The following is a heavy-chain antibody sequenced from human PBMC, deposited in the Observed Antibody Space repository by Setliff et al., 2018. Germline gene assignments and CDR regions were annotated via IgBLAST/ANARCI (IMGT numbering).Heavy chain of an antibody. J-gene: IGHJ4*02. CDR1: GGSISSGSYY. CDR2: INYSGST. V-gene: IGHV4-39*01. D-gene: IGHD3-10*01. Sequence: PSETLSLTCTVSGGSISSGSYYWGWIRQPPGQGLEWIGCINYSGSTYYNPSIKSRVTISVGTSKNQFSLKLTSVTAADAAVYYCATPGRRFGESIDYWGQGTLVTVSS. CDR3: ATPGRRFGESIDY.